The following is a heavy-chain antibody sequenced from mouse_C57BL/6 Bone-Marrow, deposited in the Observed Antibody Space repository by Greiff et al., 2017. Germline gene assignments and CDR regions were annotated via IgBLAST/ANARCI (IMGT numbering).Heavy chain of an antibody. Sequence: VQLVESGAELVRPGASVKLSCKASGYTFTDYYINWVKQRPGQGLEWIARIYPGSGNTYYNEKFKGKATLTAEKSSSTAYMQLSSLTSEDSAVYFCAWDFRYGYGPYWYFDVWGTGTTVTVSS. V-gene: IGHV1-76*01. CDR1: GYTFTDYY. J-gene: IGHJ1*03. CDR2: IYPGSGNT. CDR3: AWDFRYGYGPYWYFDV. D-gene: IGHD2-2*01.